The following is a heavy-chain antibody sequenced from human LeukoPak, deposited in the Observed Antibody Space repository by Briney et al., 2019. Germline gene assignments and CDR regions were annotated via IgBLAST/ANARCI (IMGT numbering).Heavy chain of an antibody. V-gene: IGHV3-7*03. CDR2: IKQDGSEK. CDR3: ARAFWVRGVITRNKYYFDY. Sequence: GGSLRLSCAASGFTFSSYWMSWVRQAPGKGLEWVANIKQDGSEKYYVDSVTGRFTISRDNAKNSLYLQMNSLRAEDTAVYYCARAFWVRGVITRNKYYFDYWGQGTLVTVSS. CDR1: GFTFSSYW. D-gene: IGHD3-10*01. J-gene: IGHJ4*02.